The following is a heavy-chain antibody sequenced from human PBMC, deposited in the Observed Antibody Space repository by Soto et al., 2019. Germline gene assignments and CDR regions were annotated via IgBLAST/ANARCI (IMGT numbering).Heavy chain of an antibody. CDR2: IFHTGST. Sequence: NPLETLSLTCTVSGGSISSSSYYWGWIRQPPGKGLEWIGHIFHTGSTYSNPSLKSRVTMSVDTSKNQFSLSLSSVTATDTAVYYCARRRIVVATNFDFWGQGTLVTVSS. CDR3: ARRRIVVATNFDF. V-gene: IGHV4-39*01. D-gene: IGHD1-26*01. J-gene: IGHJ4*02. CDR1: GGSISSSSYY.